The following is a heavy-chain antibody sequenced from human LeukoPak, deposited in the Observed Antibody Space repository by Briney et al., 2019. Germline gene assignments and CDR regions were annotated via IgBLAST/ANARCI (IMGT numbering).Heavy chain of an antibody. J-gene: IGHJ4*02. D-gene: IGHD5-18*01. CDR3: ARDFPPGSRRGYSYGYVGPFDY. CDR1: GGSISSSSYY. Sequence: SETLSLTCTVSGGSISSSSYYWGWIRQPPGKGLEWIGSIYYSGSTYYNPSLKSRVTISVDTSKNQFSLKLSSVTAADTAVYYCARDFPPGSRRGYSYGYVGPFDYWGQGTLVTVSS. CDR2: IYYSGST. V-gene: IGHV4-39*07.